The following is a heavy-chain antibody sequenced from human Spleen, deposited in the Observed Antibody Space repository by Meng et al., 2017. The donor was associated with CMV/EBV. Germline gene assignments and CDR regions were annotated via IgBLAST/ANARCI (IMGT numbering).Heavy chain of an antibody. CDR3: ARTYSGSYFNWFDP. D-gene: IGHD1-26*01. V-gene: IGHV4-34*01. CDR1: GGTFSGYY. Sequence: CGAYGGTFSGYYWSWIRQPPGKGLEWIGEINHSGSTNYNPSLKSRVTISVDTSKNQFSLKLSSVTAADTAVYYCARTYSGSYFNWFDPWGQGTLVTVSS. J-gene: IGHJ5*02. CDR2: INHSGST.